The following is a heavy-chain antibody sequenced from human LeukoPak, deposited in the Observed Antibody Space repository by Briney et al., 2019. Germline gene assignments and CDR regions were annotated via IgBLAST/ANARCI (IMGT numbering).Heavy chain of an antibody. D-gene: IGHD1-26*01. Sequence: ASVKVSCKASGYTFTSYYMHWVRQAPGQGLEWMGIINPSGGSTSYAQKFQGRVTMTEDTSTDTAYMELSSLRSEDTAVYYCATAPSPRTWELLYKLHYYYYMDVWGKGTTVTVSS. J-gene: IGHJ6*03. CDR3: ATAPSPRTWELLYKLHYYYYMDV. CDR2: INPSGGST. CDR1: GYTFTSYY. V-gene: IGHV1-46*01.